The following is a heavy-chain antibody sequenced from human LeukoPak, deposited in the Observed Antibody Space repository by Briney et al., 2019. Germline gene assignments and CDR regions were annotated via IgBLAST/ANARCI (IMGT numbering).Heavy chain of an antibody. CDR1: GGSVSSGSYY. CDR2: IYYSGST. CDR3: AKTRGKDGMDV. D-gene: IGHD3-10*01. V-gene: IGHV4-61*01. J-gene: IGHJ6*04. Sequence: SETLSLTCTVSGGSVSSGSYYWSWIRQPPGKGLEWIGYIYYSGSTNYNPSLKSRVTISVDTSKNQFSLKLSSVTAADTAVYFCAKTRGKDGMDVWVKGTTVTVSS.